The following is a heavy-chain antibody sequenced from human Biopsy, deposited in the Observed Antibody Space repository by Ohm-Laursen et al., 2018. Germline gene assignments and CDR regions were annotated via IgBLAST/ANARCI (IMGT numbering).Heavy chain of an antibody. CDR1: GGPSINYA. CDR3: AADADGYYTEFDY. J-gene: IGHJ4*02. Sequence: SSVKVSCKASGGPSINYAFSWVRQAPGQGLEWVGRIVPILGHLNYAQRFQGRVSIAADKSTTYVYMELSRLTSGDTAVYYCAADADGYYTEFDYWGPGTLVTVSS. V-gene: IGHV1-69*04. CDR2: IVPILGHL. D-gene: IGHD3-3*01.